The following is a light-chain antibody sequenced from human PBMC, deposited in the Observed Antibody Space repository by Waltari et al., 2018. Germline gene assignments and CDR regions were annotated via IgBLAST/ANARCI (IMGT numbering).Light chain of an antibody. J-gene: IGKJ4*01. CDR1: ESLVHRDGNTY. CDR3: MQGTHWPLT. CDR2: KVS. Sequence: VVLTQSPLSLPVTLGQPASISCKSSESLVHRDGNTYLDWFHQRPGQSPRRLICKVSNRESGVPDRFRASGSGTDLALKISGVEAEDVGVFYCMQGTHWPLTFGGGTTVEIK. V-gene: IGKV2-30*02.